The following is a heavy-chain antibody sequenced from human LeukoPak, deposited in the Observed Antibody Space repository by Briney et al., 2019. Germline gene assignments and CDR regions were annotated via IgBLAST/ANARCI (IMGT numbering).Heavy chain of an antibody. CDR3: AKDLNYYGSGSYYMDY. J-gene: IGHJ4*02. CDR2: ISSSSSYI. CDR1: GFTFSSYS. D-gene: IGHD3-10*01. V-gene: IGHV3-21*01. Sequence: GGSLRLSCAASGFTFSSYSMNWVRQAPGKGLEWVSSISSSSSYIYYADSVKGRFTISRDNAKNSLYLQMNSLGAEDTAVYYCAKDLNYYGSGSYYMDYWGQGTLVTVSS.